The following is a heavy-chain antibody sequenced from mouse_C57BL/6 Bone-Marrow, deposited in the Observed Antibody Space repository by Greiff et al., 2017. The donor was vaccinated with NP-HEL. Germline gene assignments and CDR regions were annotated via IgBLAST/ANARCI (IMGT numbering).Heavy chain of an antibody. CDR2: INYDGSST. V-gene: IGHV5-16*01. CDR1: GFTFSDYY. Sequence: EVMLVEPEGGLVQPGSSMKLSCTASGFTFSDYYMAWVRQVPEKGLEWVANINYDGSSTYYLDSLKSRFIISRDNAKNILYLQMSSLKSEDTATYYCARGDDYDGDWYFDVWGTGTTVTVSS. D-gene: IGHD2-4*01. J-gene: IGHJ1*03. CDR3: ARGDDYDGDWYFDV.